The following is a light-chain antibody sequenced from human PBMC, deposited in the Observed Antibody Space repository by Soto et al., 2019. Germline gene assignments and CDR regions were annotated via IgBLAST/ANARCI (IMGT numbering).Light chain of an antibody. Sequence: QSALTQPASVCGSAGQSITISCTGTSNDVGGYNYVSWYQQHPGKAPKVMIYEVTYRPSGVSNRFSGSKSGNTASLTISGLQAEDEADYYCSSFTSRGTYVFGTGTKLTVL. CDR2: EVT. J-gene: IGLJ1*01. CDR1: SNDVGGYNY. CDR3: SSFTSRGTYV. V-gene: IGLV2-14*01.